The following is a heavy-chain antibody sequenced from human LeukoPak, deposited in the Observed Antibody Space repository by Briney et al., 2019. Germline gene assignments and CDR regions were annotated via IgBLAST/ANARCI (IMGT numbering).Heavy chain of an antibody. Sequence: PGGSLRLSCAASGFTFSDYAMIWVRQAPGKGLEWVSSISSSGRYIYYPDSVKGRFTISRDGAQNSLYLQMYSLRAEDTAVYYGARGPKETHFDYWGQGTLVTVSS. D-gene: IGHD4-23*01. J-gene: IGHJ4*02. CDR1: GFTFSDYA. CDR2: ISSSGRYI. CDR3: ARGPKETHFDY. V-gene: IGHV3-21*01.